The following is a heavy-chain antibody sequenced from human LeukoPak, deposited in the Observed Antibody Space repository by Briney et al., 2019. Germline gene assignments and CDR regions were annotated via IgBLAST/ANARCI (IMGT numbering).Heavy chain of an antibody. Sequence: GGSLRLSCAASGFTFNKYYMHWVRQAPGKGLVWVSRTNIDGRYTSYADFVKGRFTISRDNAKNSLYLQMNSLRAEDTAVYYCARSVDIDYWGQGTLVTVSS. CDR1: GFTFNKYY. D-gene: IGHD5-12*01. J-gene: IGHJ4*02. V-gene: IGHV3-74*01. CDR2: TNIDGRYT. CDR3: ARSVDIDY.